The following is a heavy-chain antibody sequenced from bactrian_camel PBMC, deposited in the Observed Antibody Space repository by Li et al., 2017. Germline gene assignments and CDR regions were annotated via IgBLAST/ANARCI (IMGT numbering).Heavy chain of an antibody. V-gene: IGHV3S53*01. D-gene: IGHD4*01. CDR3: AAKGFQPHMEQRQRGVNCDYNS. CDR2: INHDGTT. J-gene: IGHJ4*01. CDR1: EYIFDHCG. Sequence: VQLVESGGGSVQAGGSLKLSCAASEYIFDHCGMAWYRQPPGKGRELVARINHDGTTNYTDSIKGRFTISQDNAKNTLYLQMNSLKIEDTAVYYCAAKGFQPHMEQRQRGVNCDYNSWGQGTQVTVS.